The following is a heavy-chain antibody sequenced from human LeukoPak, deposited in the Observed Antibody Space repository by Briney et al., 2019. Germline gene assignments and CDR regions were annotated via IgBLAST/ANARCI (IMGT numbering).Heavy chain of an antibody. J-gene: IGHJ4*02. CDR3: ASGVVVVTATALVFDY. D-gene: IGHD2-21*02. CDR1: GFTFSSYE. V-gene: IGHV3-48*03. Sequence: GGSLRLSCAASGFTFSSYEMNWVRQAPGEGLEWVSYISSSGSTIYYADSVKGRFTISRDNAKNSLYLQMNSLRAEDTAVYYCASGVVVVTATALVFDYWGQGTLVTVSS. CDR2: ISSSGSTI.